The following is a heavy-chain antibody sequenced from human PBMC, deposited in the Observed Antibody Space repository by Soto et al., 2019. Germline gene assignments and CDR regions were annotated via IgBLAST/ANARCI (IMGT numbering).Heavy chain of an antibody. J-gene: IGHJ4*02. CDR3: ARDPYY. Sequence: EVQLVESGGGLVQPGGSLRLSCVASGFTVSSNYMSWVRQAPGKGLAWVSVIYSGGSTYDADSVKSRFTISRDNSKNTLYLQMSSRRAEDTAVNYCARDPYYWGQGTLVPVSS. V-gene: IGHV3-66*01. CDR1: GFTVSSNY. CDR2: IYSGGST.